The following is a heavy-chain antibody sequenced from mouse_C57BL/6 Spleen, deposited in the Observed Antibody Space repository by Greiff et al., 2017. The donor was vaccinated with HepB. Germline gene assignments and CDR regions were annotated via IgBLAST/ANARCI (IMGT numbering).Heavy chain of an antibody. CDR2: IYPGDGDT. CDR1: GYAFSSYW. CDR3: ARGGSSGYVNY. Sequence: QVQLKQSGAELVKPGASVKISCKASGYAFSSYWMNWVKQRPGKGLEWIGQIYPGDGDTNYNGKFKGKATLTADKSSSTAYMQLSSLTSEDSAVYFCARGGSSGYVNYWGQGTTLTVSS. V-gene: IGHV1-80*01. J-gene: IGHJ2*01. D-gene: IGHD3-2*02.